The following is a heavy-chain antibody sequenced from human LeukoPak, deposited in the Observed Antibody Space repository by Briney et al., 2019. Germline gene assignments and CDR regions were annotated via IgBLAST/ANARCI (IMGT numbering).Heavy chain of an antibody. CDR3: ARVPNSSSWPKAAYYYYYGMDV. J-gene: IGHJ6*02. Sequence: GGSLRLSCVASGFSLSGYWMYWVRQAPGKGLMYISRNNGDGSTTNYADVVKGRFTMSRDNVKNTLYLQMNSLRVEDTAVYYCARVPNSSSWPKAAYYYYYGMDVWGQGTTVTVSS. CDR1: GFSLSGYW. CDR2: NNGDGSTT. V-gene: IGHV3-74*01. D-gene: IGHD6-13*01.